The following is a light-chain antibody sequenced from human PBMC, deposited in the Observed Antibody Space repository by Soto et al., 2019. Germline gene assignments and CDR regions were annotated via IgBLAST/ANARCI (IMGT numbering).Light chain of an antibody. CDR1: QSVSSS. J-gene: IGKJ4*01. Sequence: EIVMTQSPATLSVSPGERATLSCRASQSVSSSLAWYQHKRGQAARLLIHGASTRAIGIPDRFRGSGSGTEFTLTISSLQSEDFAVYYCQQYTDWPLTFGGGTKVEIK. CDR3: QQYTDWPLT. V-gene: IGKV3-15*01. CDR2: GAS.